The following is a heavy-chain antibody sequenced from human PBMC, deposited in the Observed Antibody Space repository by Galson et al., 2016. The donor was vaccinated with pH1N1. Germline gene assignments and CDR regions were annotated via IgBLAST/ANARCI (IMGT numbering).Heavy chain of an antibody. CDR2: IYDIGST. CDR3: ARNAWDGSGLNYFDS. CDR1: GASVRSGGQY. Sequence: TLSLTCSVAGASVRSGGQYWTWIRQVPGKGLEWFGFIYDIGSTGYNPSLESRVSMSLDMSKKQFTLNLRSVTAADAAVYYCARNAWDGSGLNYFDSWGQGILVSVSS. D-gene: IGHD3-22*01. J-gene: IGHJ5*01. V-gene: IGHV4-31*03.